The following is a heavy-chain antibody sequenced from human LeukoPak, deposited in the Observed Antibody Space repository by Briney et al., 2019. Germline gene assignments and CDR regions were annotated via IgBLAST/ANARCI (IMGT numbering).Heavy chain of an antibody. CDR3: ASPPSVDSSSPYYFEY. V-gene: IGHV1-18*01. CDR1: GYTFTDYG. Sequence: ASVKVSCKASGYTFTDYGISWVRQARGQGLEWMGWISVKNGNTNYAQNLQGRVTMTTDTSTSTAYVELRSLRSDDTAVYYCASPPSVDSSSPYYFEYWGQGTLVTVSS. J-gene: IGHJ4*02. D-gene: IGHD6-6*01. CDR2: ISVKNGNT.